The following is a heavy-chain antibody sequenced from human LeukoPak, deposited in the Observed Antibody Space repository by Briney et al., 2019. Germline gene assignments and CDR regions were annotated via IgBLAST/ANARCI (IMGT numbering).Heavy chain of an antibody. Sequence: ASVTVSCKASGYTLPNYDINWLRQATAQGREWMGWMNPNSGNTGYAQKFQGRVTITRNNSISTTNMELSSLRSEDTAVYYCARVTTIFGVVRSLAYWGQGTLVTVSS. CDR3: ARVTTIFGVVRSLAY. CDR2: MNPNSGNT. D-gene: IGHD3-3*01. CDR1: GYTLPNYD. J-gene: IGHJ4*02. V-gene: IGHV1-8*03.